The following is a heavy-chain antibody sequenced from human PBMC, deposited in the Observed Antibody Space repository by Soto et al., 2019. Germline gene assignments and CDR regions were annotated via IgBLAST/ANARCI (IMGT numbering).Heavy chain of an antibody. V-gene: IGHV1-69*05. CDR2: INPIFGTA. J-gene: IGHJ4*02. CDR3: AREGNGYNYDY. CDR1: GGTFSSYA. Sequence: GASVKVSCKASGGTFSSYAISWVRQAPGQGLELMGGINPIFGTANYAQKFQGWVTMTRDKSMSTAYMELSRLRSEDTAVYYCAREGNGYNYDYWGQGTLVTAPQ. D-gene: IGHD5-12*01.